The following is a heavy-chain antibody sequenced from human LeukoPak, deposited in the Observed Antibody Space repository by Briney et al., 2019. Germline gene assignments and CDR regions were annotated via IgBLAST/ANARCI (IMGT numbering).Heavy chain of an antibody. Sequence: SETLSLTCAVYGGSFSGYYWSWIRQPPGKGLEWIGEINHSGSTNYNPSLKSRVTLSVDTSKNQFSLKLSSVTAADTAVYYCGGGWLNLDYWGQGTLVTVFS. CDR1: GGSFSGYY. CDR3: GGGWLNLDY. D-gene: IGHD6-19*01. V-gene: IGHV4-34*01. CDR2: INHSGST. J-gene: IGHJ4*02.